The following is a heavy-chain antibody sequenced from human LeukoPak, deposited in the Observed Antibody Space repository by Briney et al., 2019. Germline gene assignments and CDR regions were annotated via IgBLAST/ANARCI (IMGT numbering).Heavy chain of an antibody. CDR3: ARATSEYDYYYGMDV. Sequence: PSETLSLTCAVYGGSFSGYYWSWIRQPPGKGLEWIGEINHSGNTNYNPSLKSRVTISVDTSKNQFSLKLSSVTAADTAVYYCARATSEYDYYYGMDVWGQGTTVTVSS. D-gene: IGHD6-6*01. V-gene: IGHV4-34*01. CDR1: GGSFSGYY. J-gene: IGHJ6*02. CDR2: INHSGNT.